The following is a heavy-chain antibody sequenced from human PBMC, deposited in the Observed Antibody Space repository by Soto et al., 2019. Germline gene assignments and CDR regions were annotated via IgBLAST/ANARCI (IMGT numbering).Heavy chain of an antibody. D-gene: IGHD2-15*01. Sequence: SVKVSCNASGYTFPSYGISWVRQAPGQGLAWMGWISAYNGNTNYAQKLQGRVTMTTDTSTSTAYMELRSLRSDDTAVYYCERARSPENCSGGSCYHTYYLDYWRQGTLVTVSS. V-gene: IGHV1-18*04. CDR1: GYTFPSYG. J-gene: IGHJ4*02. CDR2: ISAYNGNT. CDR3: ERARSPENCSGGSCYHTYYLDY.